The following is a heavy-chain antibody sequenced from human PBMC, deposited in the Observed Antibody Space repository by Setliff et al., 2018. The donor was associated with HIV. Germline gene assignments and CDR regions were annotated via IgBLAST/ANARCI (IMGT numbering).Heavy chain of an antibody. Sequence: GESLRLSCAASGFIFSSSWMNWFRRAPGKGLEWVGRIKSKKNGETTDYAPPVKGRFGISRDDSLNILYLQMTRLNIEDTGIYYCTTGYSTPWHDHQWGQGTLVTVSS. V-gene: IGHV3-15*01. CDR1: GFIFSSSW. D-gene: IGHD5-12*01. CDR3: TTGYSTPWHDHQ. CDR2: IKSKKNGETT. J-gene: IGHJ4*02.